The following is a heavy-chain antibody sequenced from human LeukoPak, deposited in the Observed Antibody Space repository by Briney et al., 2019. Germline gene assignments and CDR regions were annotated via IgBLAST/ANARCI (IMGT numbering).Heavy chain of an antibody. V-gene: IGHV3-74*01. D-gene: IGHD3-22*01. CDR1: GFTFSSYW. CDR2: INSDGSST. Sequence: PGGSLRLSCAASGFTFSSYWMHWVRQAPGKGLVWVSRINSDGSSTSYADFVKGRFTISRDNAKNTLYLQMNSLRAEDTAVYYCARQISGYYYSGDYWGQGTLVTVSS. CDR3: ARQISGYYYSGDY. J-gene: IGHJ4*02.